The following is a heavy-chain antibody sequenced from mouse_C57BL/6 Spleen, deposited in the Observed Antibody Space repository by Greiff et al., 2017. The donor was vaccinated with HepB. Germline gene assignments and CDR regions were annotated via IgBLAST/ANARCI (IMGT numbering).Heavy chain of an antibody. CDR3: ARGDGSSPYYAMDY. V-gene: IGHV5-4*03. CDR2: ISDGGSYT. J-gene: IGHJ4*01. D-gene: IGHD1-1*01. CDR1: GFTFSSYA. Sequence: EVKVEESGGGLVKPGGSLKLSCAASGFTFSSYAMSWVRQTPEKRLEWVATISDGGSYTYYPDNVKGRFTISRDNAKNNLYLQMSHLKSEDTAMYYCARGDGSSPYYAMDYWGQGTSVTFSS.